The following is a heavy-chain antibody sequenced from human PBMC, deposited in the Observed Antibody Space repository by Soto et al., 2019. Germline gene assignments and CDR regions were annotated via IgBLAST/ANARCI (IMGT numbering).Heavy chain of an antibody. Sequence: GGSLRLSCAASGFTFSSCAMSWVRQAPGKGLEWVSAISGSGGSTYYADSVKGRFTISRDNSKNTLYLQMNSLRAEDTAVYYCAKIPVVVPAAIFDYWGQGTLVTVSS. V-gene: IGHV3-23*01. J-gene: IGHJ4*02. D-gene: IGHD2-2*02. CDR2: ISGSGGST. CDR3: AKIPVVVPAAIFDY. CDR1: GFTFSSCA.